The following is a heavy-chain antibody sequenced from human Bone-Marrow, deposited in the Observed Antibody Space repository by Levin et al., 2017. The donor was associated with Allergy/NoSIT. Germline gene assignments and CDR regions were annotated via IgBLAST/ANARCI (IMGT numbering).Heavy chain of an antibody. CDR2: IDWADDK. D-gene: IGHD6-19*01. CDR1: GFSLSTSGMC. CDR3: ARIKVDSSGWPRYYYGMDV. V-gene: IGHV2-70*01. Sequence: SGPTLVKPTQTLTLTCTFSGFSLSTSGMCVSWIRQPPGKALEWLALIDWADDKYYNTSLKTRLTISKDTSKSQVVLTMTNMDPVDTATYYCARIKVDSSGWPRYYYGMDVWGQGTTVTVSS. J-gene: IGHJ6*02.